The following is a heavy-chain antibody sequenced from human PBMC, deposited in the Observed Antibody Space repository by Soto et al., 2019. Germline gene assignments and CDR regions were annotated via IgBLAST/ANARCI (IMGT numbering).Heavy chain of an antibody. CDR2: ISSSGSDT. J-gene: IGHJ4*02. CDR1: GFTFSDYY. Sequence: QVQLVESGGGLVKPGGCLRLSCAASGFTFSDYYMSWIRQAPGKGLEWVSYISSSGSDTNYADSVKGRFTVSRDNAKNSLYLQMTSLRAEDTAVYYCARSLRGYSGYSGYWGQGTLVTVS. D-gene: IGHD5-12*01. V-gene: IGHV3-11*05. CDR3: ARSLRGYSGYSGY.